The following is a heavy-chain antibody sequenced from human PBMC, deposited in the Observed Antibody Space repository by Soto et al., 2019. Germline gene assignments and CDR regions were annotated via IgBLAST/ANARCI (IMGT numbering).Heavy chain of an antibody. CDR3: ARGGRDIWGYCSGGSCYTFDY. J-gene: IGHJ4*02. D-gene: IGHD2-15*01. CDR1: GFTFSSYS. Sequence: EVQLVESGGGLVKPGGSLRLSCAASGFTFSSYSMNWVRQAPGKGLEWVSSISSSSSYIYYADSVKGRFTISRDNAKNSLYLQMNSLRAEDTAVYYCARGGRDIWGYCSGGSCYTFDYWGQGTLVTVSS. CDR2: ISSSSSYI. V-gene: IGHV3-21*01.